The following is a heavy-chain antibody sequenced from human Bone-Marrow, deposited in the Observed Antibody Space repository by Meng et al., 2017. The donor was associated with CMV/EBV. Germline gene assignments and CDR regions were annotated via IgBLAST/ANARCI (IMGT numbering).Heavy chain of an antibody. Sequence: GGSLRLSCAASGFTFDDYGMSWVRQAPGKGLEWVSGINWNGGTTGYADSVKGRFTISRDNAKNSLYVQMNSLRAEDMALYYCAKDASRAYYDFWSGYSHFDYWGQGTLVTVSS. CDR2: INWNGGTT. J-gene: IGHJ4*02. CDR3: AKDASRAYYDFWSGYSHFDY. CDR1: GFTFDDYG. D-gene: IGHD3-3*01. V-gene: IGHV3-20*04.